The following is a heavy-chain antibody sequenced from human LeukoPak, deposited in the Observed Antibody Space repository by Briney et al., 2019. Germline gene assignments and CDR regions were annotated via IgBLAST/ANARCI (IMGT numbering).Heavy chain of an antibody. V-gene: IGHV4-34*01. CDR2: INYSGRT. CDR1: DGSFSDYY. CDR3: ARGVGGSTSWNSYYNYFYLDV. Sequence: PSETLSLTCAVFDGSFSDYYWSWVRQPPGKGLEWIGEINYSGRTNYYPSLTSRATLSIDTSKNQFSLKLSSVTVADTAVYYCARGVGGSTSWNSYYNYFYLDVWGKGTTVTVSS. D-gene: IGHD1-7*01. J-gene: IGHJ6*03.